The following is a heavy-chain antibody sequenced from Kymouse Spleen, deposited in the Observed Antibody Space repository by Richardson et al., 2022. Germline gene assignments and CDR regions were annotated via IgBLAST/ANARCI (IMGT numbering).Heavy chain of an antibody. V-gene: IGHV3-9*01. CDR1: GFTFDDYA. CDR3: AKDIGELTGTTEYYYYYYYGMDV. D-gene: IGHD1-20*01. J-gene: IGHJ6*02. Sequence: EVQLVESGGGLVQPGRSLRLSCAASGFTFDDYAMHWVRQAPGKGLEWVSGISWNSGSIGYADSVKGRFTISRDNAKNSLYLQMNSLRAEDTALYYCAKDIGELTGTTEYYYYYYYGMDVWGQGTTVTVSS. CDR2: ISWNSGSI.